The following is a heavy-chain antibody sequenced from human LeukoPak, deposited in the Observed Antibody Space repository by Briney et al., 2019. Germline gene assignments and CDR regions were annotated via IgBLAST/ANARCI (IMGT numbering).Heavy chain of an antibody. D-gene: IGHD3-10*01. CDR3: ARSHYYGSGSYGYYYYMDV. CDR2: IYPGDSDT. Sequence: GESLKISCKGSGYSFTSYWIGWVRQMPGKGLEWTGIIYPGDSDTRYSPSFQGQVTISADKSISTAYLQWSSLKASDTAMYYCARSHYYGSGSYGYYYYMDVWGKGTTVTISS. J-gene: IGHJ6*03. V-gene: IGHV5-51*01. CDR1: GYSFTSYW.